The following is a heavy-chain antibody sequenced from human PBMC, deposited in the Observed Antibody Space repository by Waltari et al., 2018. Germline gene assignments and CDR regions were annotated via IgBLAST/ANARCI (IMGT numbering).Heavy chain of an antibody. Sequence: QVQLVQSGAEVKKPGASVTVSCKASGYTFTSYYMHWVRQAPGQGLEWMGIINPSGGSTSYAQKFQGRVTMTRDTSTSTVYMELSSLRSEDTAVYYCARDREGSAAAGSPVDYWGQGTLVTVSS. CDR3: ARDREGSAAAGSPVDY. CDR2: INPSGGST. V-gene: IGHV1-46*01. J-gene: IGHJ4*02. D-gene: IGHD6-13*01. CDR1: GYTFTSYY.